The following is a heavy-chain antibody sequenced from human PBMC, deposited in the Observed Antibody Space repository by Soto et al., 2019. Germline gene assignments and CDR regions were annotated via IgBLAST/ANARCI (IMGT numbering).Heavy chain of an antibody. CDR3: ATIVVPAAMAFDY. V-gene: IGHV4-31*03. CDR1: GGSISSGGYY. CDR2: IYYSGST. D-gene: IGHD2-2*01. Sequence: LSLTCTVSGGSISSGGYYWSWIRQHPGKGLEWIGYIYYSGSTYYNPSLKSRVTISVDTSKNQFSLKLSSVTAADTAVYYCATIVVPAAMAFDYWGQGTLVTVSS. J-gene: IGHJ4*02.